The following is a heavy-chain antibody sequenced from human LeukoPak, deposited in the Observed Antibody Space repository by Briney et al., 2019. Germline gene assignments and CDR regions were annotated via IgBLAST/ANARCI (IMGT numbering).Heavy chain of an antibody. CDR1: GFTFSSYS. D-gene: IGHD4-17*01. V-gene: IGHV3-23*01. Sequence: GGSLRLSCAASGFTFSSYSMNWVRQAPGKGLEWVSAISGSGGSTYYADSVKGRFTISRDNSKNTLYLQMNSLRAEDTAVYYCAKYGDLRLPSILWGQGTLVTVSS. J-gene: IGHJ4*02. CDR2: ISGSGGST. CDR3: AKYGDLRLPSIL.